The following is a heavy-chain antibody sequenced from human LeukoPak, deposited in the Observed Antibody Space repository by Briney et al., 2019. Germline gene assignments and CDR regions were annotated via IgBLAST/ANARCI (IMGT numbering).Heavy chain of an antibody. Sequence: SGGSLRLSCAASGFTFGSYAMSWVRQAPGKGLEWVSAISGSGGSTYYADSVKGRFTISRDNSKNTLYLQMNSLRAEDTAVYYCAKGKVDLFTLWGQGTLVTVSS. CDR2: ISGSGGST. CDR3: AKGKVDLFTL. J-gene: IGHJ4*02. V-gene: IGHV3-23*01. D-gene: IGHD3-16*01. CDR1: GFTFGSYA.